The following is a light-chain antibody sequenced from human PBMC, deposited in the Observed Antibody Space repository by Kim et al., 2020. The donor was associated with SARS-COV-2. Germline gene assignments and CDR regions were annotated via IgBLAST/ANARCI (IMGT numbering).Light chain of an antibody. CDR2: DAS. CDR3: QQYNSYLYT. V-gene: IGKV1-5*01. Sequence: SASVGDRVTITCRASQSISSWLAWYQQKPGKAPKLLIYDASSLESGVPSRFSGSGSGTEFTLTSSSLQPDDFATYYCQQYNSYLYTFGQGTKLEI. J-gene: IGKJ2*01. CDR1: QSISSW.